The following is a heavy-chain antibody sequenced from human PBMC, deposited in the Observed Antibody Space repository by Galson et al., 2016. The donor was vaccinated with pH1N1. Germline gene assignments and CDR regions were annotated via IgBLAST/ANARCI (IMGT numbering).Heavy chain of an antibody. CDR3: AREDCSSGPCPPDS. D-gene: IGHD2-15*01. Sequence: CAISDDSISNPIYDWGWIRQPPGKGLEWIGSIYSSGSTYDNPSLKSRVTISVDTSKNQFSLKLSSVTAADTAVYYCAREDCSSGPCPPDSWGQGTLVIVSS. J-gene: IGHJ4*02. V-gene: IGHV4-39*07. CDR2: IYSSGST. CDR1: DDSISNPIYD.